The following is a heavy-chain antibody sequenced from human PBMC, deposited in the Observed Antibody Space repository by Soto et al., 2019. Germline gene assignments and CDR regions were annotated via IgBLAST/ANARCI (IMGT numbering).Heavy chain of an antibody. J-gene: IGHJ4*02. CDR3: ASGYYDILSGYYYYDVPLDY. CDR2: INAGNGNT. Sequence: ASVKVSCKASGYTFTSYAMHWVRQAPGQRLEWMGWINAGNGNTKYSQKFQGRVTITRDTSASTAYMELSSLRSEDTAVYYCASGYYDILSGYYYYDVPLDYWGQGTRVTVFS. D-gene: IGHD3-9*01. CDR1: GYTFTSYA. V-gene: IGHV1-3*01.